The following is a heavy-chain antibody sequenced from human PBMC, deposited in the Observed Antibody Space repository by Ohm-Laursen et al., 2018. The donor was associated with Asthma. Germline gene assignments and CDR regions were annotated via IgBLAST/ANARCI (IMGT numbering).Heavy chain of an antibody. CDR2: ISSDGTDK. CDR3: ARKFSSGWLFDF. D-gene: IGHD6-19*01. V-gene: IGHV3-30*03. Sequence: SLRLSCTASGFSFSYYGLHWARQAPGKGLEWVAVISSDGTDKTYADSVKGRFTISRDNSKNTLYLQMNSLRAEDTAVYYCARKFSSGWLFDFWGQGTLVTVSS. CDR1: GFSFSYYG. J-gene: IGHJ4*02.